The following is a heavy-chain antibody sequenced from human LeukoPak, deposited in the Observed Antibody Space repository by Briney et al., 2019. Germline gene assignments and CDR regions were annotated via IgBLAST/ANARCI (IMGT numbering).Heavy chain of an antibody. CDR3: ATAGYYDSSGYPHDAFDI. D-gene: IGHD3-22*01. J-gene: IGHJ3*02. Sequence: VASVKVSCKASGYTFTSYAMNWVRQSPGQGLEWMGWISAYNGNTNYAQKLQGRVTMTTDTSTSTAYMELRSLRSDDTAVYYCATAGYYDSSGYPHDAFDIWGQGTMVTVSS. V-gene: IGHV1-18*01. CDR2: ISAYNGNT. CDR1: GYTFTSYA.